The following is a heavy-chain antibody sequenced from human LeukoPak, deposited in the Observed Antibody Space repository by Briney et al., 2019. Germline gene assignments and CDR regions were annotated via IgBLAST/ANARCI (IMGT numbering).Heavy chain of an antibody. J-gene: IGHJ4*02. CDR1: GGTFSSYA. Sequence: SVTVSCKASGGTFSSYAISWVRQAPGQGLEWMGGIIPIFGTANYAQKFQGRVTITADESTSTAYMELSSLRSEDTAVYYCARESPQSGSGSYYGYWGQGTLVTVSS. V-gene: IGHV1-69*13. CDR3: ARESPQSGSGSYYGY. D-gene: IGHD3-10*01. CDR2: IIPIFGTA.